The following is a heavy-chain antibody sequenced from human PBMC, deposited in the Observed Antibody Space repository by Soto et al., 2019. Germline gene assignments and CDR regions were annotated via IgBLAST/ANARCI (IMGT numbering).Heavy chain of an antibody. CDR2: IVVGSGNT. CDR1: GFTFTSSA. D-gene: IGHD3-16*01. Sequence: QMQLVQSGPGVKKPGTSVKVSCKASGFTFTSSAVQWVRQARGQRLEWIGWIVVGSGNTNYAQKFQERVTITRDMSTSTAYMELSSLRSEDTAVYYCAADIEGYPGGYAFDIWGQGTMVTVSS. CDR3: AADIEGYPGGYAFDI. J-gene: IGHJ3*02. V-gene: IGHV1-58*01.